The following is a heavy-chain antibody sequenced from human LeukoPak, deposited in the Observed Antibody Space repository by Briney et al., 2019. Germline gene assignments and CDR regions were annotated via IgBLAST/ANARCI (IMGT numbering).Heavy chain of an antibody. Sequence: SQTLSLTCTVSCVSISSGGYYWSWLRQHPGKGLEWIGYIYYSGSTYYNPSLKSRVTISVDTSKNQFSLKLSSVTAADTAVYYCARELVVPATASNYYYYGMDVWGQGTTVTVSS. CDR3: ARELVVPATASNYYYYGMDV. CDR2: IYYSGST. D-gene: IGHD2-2*01. CDR1: CVSISSGGYY. J-gene: IGHJ6*02. V-gene: IGHV4-31*03.